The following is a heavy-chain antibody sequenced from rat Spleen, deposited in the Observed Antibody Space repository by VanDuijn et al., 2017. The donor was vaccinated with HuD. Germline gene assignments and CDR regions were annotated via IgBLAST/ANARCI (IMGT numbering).Heavy chain of an antibody. Sequence: EVFLVESGGGLVQPGRSLKLSCAASGFTFSNYYMAWVRQAPTKGLEWVAYISTGGSSTYYRDSVKGRFTISRDNAKSTLFLQMDSLRSEDTATYYCARRGYNNPDYWGQGVMVTVSS. CDR2: ISTGGSST. J-gene: IGHJ2*01. V-gene: IGHV5-25*01. CDR3: ARRGYNNPDY. CDR1: GFTFSNYY. D-gene: IGHD1-10*01.